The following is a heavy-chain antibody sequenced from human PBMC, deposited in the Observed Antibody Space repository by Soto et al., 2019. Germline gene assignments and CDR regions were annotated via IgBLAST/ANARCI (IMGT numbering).Heavy chain of an antibody. Sequence: ASVKVSCKASGYTFTSYGISWVRQSPGQGLEWMGWIGAYNGNTNYAQKLQGRVTMTTDTSTSTAYMELRSLRSDDTAVYYCAREGYCSSTSCPDYYYYYGMDVWGQGTTVTVSS. CDR1: GYTFTSYG. J-gene: IGHJ6*02. D-gene: IGHD2-2*01. CDR2: IGAYNGNT. CDR3: AREGYCSSTSCPDYYYYYGMDV. V-gene: IGHV1-18*01.